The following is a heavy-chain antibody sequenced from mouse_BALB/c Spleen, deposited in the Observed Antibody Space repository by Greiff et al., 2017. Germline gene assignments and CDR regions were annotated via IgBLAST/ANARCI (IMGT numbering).Heavy chain of an antibody. CDR3: ARGGYYHVSYAMDY. D-gene: IGHD2-3*01. V-gene: IGHV1-87*01. CDR1: GYTFTSYW. CDR2: LYPGDGDT. Sequence: VTLQQSGAELARPGASVKLSCKASGYTFTSYWMQWVKQRPGQGLEWIGALYPGDGDTRYTQKFKGKATLTADKSSSTAYMQLSSLASEDSAVYYCARGGYYHVSYAMDYWGQGTSVTVAA. J-gene: IGHJ4*01.